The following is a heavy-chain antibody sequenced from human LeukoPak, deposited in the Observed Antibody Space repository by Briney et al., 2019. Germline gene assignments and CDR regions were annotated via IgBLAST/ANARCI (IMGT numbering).Heavy chain of an antibody. V-gene: IGHV3-20*04. Sequence: RPGGSLRLSCAASGFIFDDYGMSWVRQAPGKGLEGISGINWIGSGTGYSDSVNGRFTISRDNTKNSLYLQMNSLRAEDTAFYYCARVARGYSYGYEADYWGQGTLVTVSS. D-gene: IGHD5-18*01. CDR3: ARVARGYSYGYEADY. CDR1: GFIFDDYG. J-gene: IGHJ4*02. CDR2: INWIGSGT.